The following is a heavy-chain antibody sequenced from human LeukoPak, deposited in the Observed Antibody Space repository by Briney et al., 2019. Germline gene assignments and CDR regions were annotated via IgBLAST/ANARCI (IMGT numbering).Heavy chain of an antibody. CDR2: INPNSGGT. Sequence: ASVKVSCKASGYAFTGYYMHWVRQAPGQGLEWMGWINPNSGGTNYAQQFQGRVTMTRDTSISTAYMELSRLRSDDTAVYYCARDSSGWREHFDYWGQGTLVTVSS. CDR3: ARDSSGWREHFDY. CDR1: GYAFTGYY. D-gene: IGHD6-19*01. V-gene: IGHV1-2*02. J-gene: IGHJ4*02.